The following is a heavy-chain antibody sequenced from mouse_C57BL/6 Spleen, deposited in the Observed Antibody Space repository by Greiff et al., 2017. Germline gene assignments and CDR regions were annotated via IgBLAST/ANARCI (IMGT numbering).Heavy chain of an antibody. D-gene: IGHD1-1*01. J-gene: IGHJ3*01. Sequence: QVQLKQSGAELVRPGTSVKVSCKASGYAFTNYLIEWVKQRPGQGLEWIGVINPGSGGTNYNEKFKGKATLTADKSSSTAYMQLSSLTSEDSAVYVCARSGGRTWFAYWGQGTLVTVSA. CDR3: ARSGGRTWFAY. CDR1: GYAFTNYL. V-gene: IGHV1-54*01. CDR2: INPGSGGT.